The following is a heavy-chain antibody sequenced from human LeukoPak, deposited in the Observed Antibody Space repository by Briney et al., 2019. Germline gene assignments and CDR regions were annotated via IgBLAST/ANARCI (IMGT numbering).Heavy chain of an antibody. CDR3: ARRGLGGSRADYGDYESPYYFDY. Sequence: GESLKISCKGSGYSFTSYWIGWVRQMPGKGLEWMGIIYPGDSDTRYSPSFQGQVTISADKSISTAYLQWSSLKASDTAMYYCARRGLGGSRADYGDYESPYYFDYWGQGTLVTVSS. CDR1: GYSFTSYW. CDR2: IYPGDSDT. D-gene: IGHD4-17*01. J-gene: IGHJ4*02. V-gene: IGHV5-51*01.